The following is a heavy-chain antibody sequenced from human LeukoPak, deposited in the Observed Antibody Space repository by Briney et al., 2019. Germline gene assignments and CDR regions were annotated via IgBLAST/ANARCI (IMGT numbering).Heavy chain of an antibody. CDR3: TTRQWDRTPDAFDI. J-gene: IGHJ3*02. Sequence: GGSLRLSCAASGFTFSNAWMSWVRQAPGKGLEWVGRIKSKTDGGTTDYVAPVKGRFTISRDDSKNTVYLQMNSLKTEDTAVYYCTTRQWDRTPDAFDIWAQGTMVTVSS. D-gene: IGHD1-26*01. CDR2: IKSKTDGGTT. V-gene: IGHV3-15*01. CDR1: GFTFSNAW.